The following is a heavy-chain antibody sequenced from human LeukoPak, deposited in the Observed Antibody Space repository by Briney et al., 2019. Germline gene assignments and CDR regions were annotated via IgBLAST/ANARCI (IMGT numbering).Heavy chain of an antibody. Sequence: PGGSLRLSCAVSGFRVSDYYMSWVRQAPGKGLEWVGLIRDSGEAFYADFARGRFAISRDESKNTLYLQMNSLRVEDTAVYFCARDRAANQDWVEFDPWGQGTPVTVSS. CDR1: GFRVSDYY. J-gene: IGHJ5*02. V-gene: IGHV3-66*03. CDR3: ARDRAANQDWVEFDP. CDR2: IRDSGEA. D-gene: IGHD3/OR15-3a*01.